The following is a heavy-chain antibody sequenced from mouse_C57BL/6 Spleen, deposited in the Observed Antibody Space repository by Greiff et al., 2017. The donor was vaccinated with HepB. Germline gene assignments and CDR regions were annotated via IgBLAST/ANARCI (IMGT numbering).Heavy chain of an antibody. CDR1: GFTFSSYA. Sequence: EVQRVESGEGLVKPGGSLKLSCAASGFTFSSYAMSWVRQTPEKRLEWVAYISSGGDYIYYADTVKGRFTISRDNARNTLYLQMSSLKSEDTAMYYCTREGGNYPSYAMDYWGQGTSVTVSS. CDR3: TREGGNYPSYAMDY. V-gene: IGHV5-9-1*02. D-gene: IGHD2-1*01. J-gene: IGHJ4*01. CDR2: ISSGGDYI.